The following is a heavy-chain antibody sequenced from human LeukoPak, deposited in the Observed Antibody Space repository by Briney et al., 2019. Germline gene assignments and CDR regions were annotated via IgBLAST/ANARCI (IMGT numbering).Heavy chain of an antibody. D-gene: IGHD4-11*01. CDR1: GYTFTSYY. CDR2: INPSGGST. CDR3: ARETTTNDGVFDF. Sequence: ASVKVSCKASGYTFTSYYMHWVRQAPGQGLEWMGIINPSGGSTSYAQKFQGRVTFTRDTSISTAYMELSSLRSDDTAVYYCARETTTNDGVFDFWGQGTLVIVSS. V-gene: IGHV1-46*01. J-gene: IGHJ4*02.